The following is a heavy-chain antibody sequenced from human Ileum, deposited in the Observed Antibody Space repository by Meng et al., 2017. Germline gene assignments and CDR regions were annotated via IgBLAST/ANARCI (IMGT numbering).Heavy chain of an antibody. CDR1: GGSFSGYF. J-gene: IGHJ5*02. V-gene: IGHV4-34*01. CDR3: ARGGPWFDP. CDR2: INHSGST. Sequence: GQRKHGGAGRVKPSETLSVTCAVYGGSFSGYFWSWIRQPPGKGLEWIGEINHSGSTNYNPSLKSRVTISVDTSKNQFSLKLSSVTAADTAVYYCARGGPWFDPWGQGTLVTVSS.